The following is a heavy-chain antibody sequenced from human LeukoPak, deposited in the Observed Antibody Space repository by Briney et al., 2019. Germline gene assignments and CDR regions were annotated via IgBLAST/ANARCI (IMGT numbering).Heavy chain of an antibody. CDR3: ARGVAYYYDSSGYRDI. D-gene: IGHD3-22*01. J-gene: IGHJ3*02. Sequence: SVKVSCKASGGTFSSYAISWVRQAPGQGLEWMGRIIPILGIANYAQKFQGRVTITADKSTSTAYMELSSLRSEDTAVYYCARGVAYYYDSSGYRDIWGLGTMVTVSS. CDR2: IIPILGIA. CDR1: GGTFSSYA. V-gene: IGHV1-69*04.